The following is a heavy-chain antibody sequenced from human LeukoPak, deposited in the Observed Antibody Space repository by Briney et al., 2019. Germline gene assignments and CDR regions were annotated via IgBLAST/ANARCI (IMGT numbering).Heavy chain of an antibody. V-gene: IGHV3-11*01. Sequence: PGGSLGLSCTASGFIFSDNYMTWIRQAPGKGLEWLSYIDSRGRTKHYAESVKGRFTISRDNARSSVYLEMNDLRVDDTAVYYCASGELGRSDFWGQGTLVTVS. CDR2: IDSRGRTK. CDR1: GFIFSDNY. J-gene: IGHJ4*02. CDR3: ASGELGRSDF. D-gene: IGHD1-1*01.